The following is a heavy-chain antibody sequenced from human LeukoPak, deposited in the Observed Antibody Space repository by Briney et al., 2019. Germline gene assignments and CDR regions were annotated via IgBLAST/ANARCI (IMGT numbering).Heavy chain of an antibody. CDR3: AKWDTYYDSSGYYFY. Sequence: GTLRLSCAASGFTFSSYGMSWVRQAPGKGLEWVSAISGSGGSTYYADSVKGRFTISRDNSKNTLYLQMNILRAEDTAVYYCAKWDTYYDSSGYYFYWGQGTLVTVSS. D-gene: IGHD3-22*01. CDR1: GFTFSSYG. J-gene: IGHJ4*02. CDR2: ISGSGGST. V-gene: IGHV3-23*01.